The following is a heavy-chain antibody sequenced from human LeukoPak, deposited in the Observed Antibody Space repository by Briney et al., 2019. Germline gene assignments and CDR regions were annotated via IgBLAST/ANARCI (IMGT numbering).Heavy chain of an antibody. CDR3: ARVQYSYGYSDAFDI. V-gene: IGHV3-66*01. D-gene: IGHD5-18*01. J-gene: IGHJ3*02. CDR2: IYSGGST. CDR1: GFTISSNY. Sequence: GGSLRLSCAASGFTISSNYMSWVRQAPGKGLEWVSVIYSGGSTYYADSVKGRFTTSRDNSKNTLYLQMNSLRVEDTAVYYCARVQYSYGYSDAFDIWGQGTMVTVSS.